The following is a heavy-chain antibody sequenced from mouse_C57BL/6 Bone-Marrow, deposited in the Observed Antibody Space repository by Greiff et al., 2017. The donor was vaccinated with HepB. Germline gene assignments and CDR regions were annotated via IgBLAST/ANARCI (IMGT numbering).Heavy chain of an antibody. J-gene: IGHJ4*01. Sequence: VQLQQSGPELVKPGASVKIPCKASGYTFTDYNMDWVKQSHGKSLEWIGDINPNNGGTIYNQKFKGKATLTVDKSSSTAYMELRSLTSEDTAVYYCARSYGSSYVHYAMDYWGQGTSVTVSS. CDR2: INPNNGGT. CDR3: ARSYGSSYVHYAMDY. V-gene: IGHV1-18*01. D-gene: IGHD1-1*01. CDR1: GYTFTDYN.